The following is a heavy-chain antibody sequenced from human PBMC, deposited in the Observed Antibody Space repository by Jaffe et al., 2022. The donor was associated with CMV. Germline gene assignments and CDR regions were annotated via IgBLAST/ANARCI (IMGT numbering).Heavy chain of an antibody. Sequence: EVQLVESGGGLVQPGGSLRLSCAASGFTFSSYEMNWVRQAPGKGLEWVSYISSSGSTIYYADSVKGRFTISRDNAKNSLYLQMNSLGAEDTAVYYCARVYTSSSGKAIDYWGQGTLVTVSS. CDR3: ARVYTSSSGKAIDY. CDR2: ISSSGSTI. CDR1: GFTFSSYE. D-gene: IGHD6-6*01. V-gene: IGHV3-48*03. J-gene: IGHJ4*02.